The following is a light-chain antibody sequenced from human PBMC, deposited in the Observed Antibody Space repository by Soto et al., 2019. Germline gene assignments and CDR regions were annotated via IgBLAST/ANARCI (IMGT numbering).Light chain of an antibody. Sequence: EIVLTQSPGILSLSPVERASLSCGASQSISSSFLAWYQQKPGQAPRLLIYGASSRATGIPDRFSGTGSETDFTLTISRLEPEDFAVYYCQQYGSSPGTFGQGTKVDIK. CDR3: QQYGSSPGT. CDR2: GAS. CDR1: QSISSSF. J-gene: IGKJ1*01. V-gene: IGKV3-20*01.